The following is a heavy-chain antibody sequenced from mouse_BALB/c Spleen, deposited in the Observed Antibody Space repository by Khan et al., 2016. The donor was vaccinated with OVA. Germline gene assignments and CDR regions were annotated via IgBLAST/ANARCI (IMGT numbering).Heavy chain of an antibody. J-gene: IGHJ3*01. V-gene: IGHV2-2*02. CDR3: ARNYDYDEGLAY. CDR2: IWSGGST. D-gene: IGHD2-4*01. CDR1: GFSLTNYG. Sequence: QVQLKQSGPGLVQPSQSLSITCTVSGFSLTNYGVHWVRQSPGKGLEWLGVIWSGGSTDYNEAFISRLSISKDNSKSQVFFKMNSLQANDTAIYDCARNYDYDEGLAYWGQGTLVTVSA.